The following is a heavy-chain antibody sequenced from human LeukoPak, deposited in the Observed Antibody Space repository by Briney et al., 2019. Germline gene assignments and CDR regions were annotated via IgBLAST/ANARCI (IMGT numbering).Heavy chain of an antibody. V-gene: IGHV3-21*01. J-gene: IGHJ4*02. CDR3: ARDYSGSYPIDY. Sequence: GGSLRLSCAASGFTFSSYSMNWVRQAPGMGLEWVSSISSSSSYIYYADSVKGRFTISRDNAKNSLYLQMNSLRAEDTAVYYCARDYSGSYPIDYWGQGTLVTVSS. CDR2: ISSSSSYI. CDR1: GFTFSSYS. D-gene: IGHD1-26*01.